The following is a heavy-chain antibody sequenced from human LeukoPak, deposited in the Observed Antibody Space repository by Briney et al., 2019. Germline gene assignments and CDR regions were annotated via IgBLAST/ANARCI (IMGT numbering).Heavy chain of an antibody. J-gene: IGHJ3*01. CDR2: ISNYNGNT. V-gene: IGHV1-18*01. D-gene: IGHD3-3*01. CDR3: ARDFNYDFRGGDAFDL. CDR1: GYTFINYG. Sequence: ASVKVSCKAFGYTFINYGISWVRQAPGQGLEWMGWISNYNGNTNSAQKLQGRVTLTTDTSKSTAYMELRSLRSDDTAVYYCARDFNYDFRGGDAFDLWGQGTVITVSS.